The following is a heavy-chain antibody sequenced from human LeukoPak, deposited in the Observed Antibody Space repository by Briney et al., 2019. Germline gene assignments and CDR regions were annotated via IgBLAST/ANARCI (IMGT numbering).Heavy chain of an antibody. CDR1: GVSISSSSYY. V-gene: IGHV4-39*07. J-gene: IGHJ4*02. CDR2: IYYSGST. D-gene: IGHD2-21*02. Sequence: PSETLSLTCTVSGVSISSSSYYWGWIRQPPGKGLEWIGSIYYSGSTYYNPSLKSRVTISLDTSKNQFSLKLSSVTAADTAVYYCASLLCGGDCYSLGYFDYWGQGTLVTVSS. CDR3: ASLLCGGDCYSLGYFDY.